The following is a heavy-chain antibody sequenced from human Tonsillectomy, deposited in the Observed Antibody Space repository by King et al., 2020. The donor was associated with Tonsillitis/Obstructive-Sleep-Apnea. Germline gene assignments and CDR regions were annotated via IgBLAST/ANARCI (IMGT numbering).Heavy chain of an antibody. CDR1: GYSFTSYW. Sequence: QLVQSGAEVKKPGESLKISCKGSGYSFTSYWIGWVRQMPGKGLEWMGIIYPGDSDTRYSPSFQGQVTISAEKSISTAYLQWRSLKASDTDMYYCARHYDFWSGYSNWLDPWGQGTLVTVSS. V-gene: IGHV5-51*01. CDR2: IYPGDSDT. J-gene: IGHJ5*02. CDR3: ARHYDFWSGYSNWLDP. D-gene: IGHD3-3*01.